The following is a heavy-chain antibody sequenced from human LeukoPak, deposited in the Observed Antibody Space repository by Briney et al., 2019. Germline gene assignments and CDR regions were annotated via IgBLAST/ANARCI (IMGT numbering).Heavy chain of an antibody. CDR1: GGSITSSGYF. Sequence: SQTLSLTCTVSGGSITSSGYFWTWIRQPAGKGLEWPGRMQTSGNTNYNPSLKGRVTISIDMSKNQFSLKLSSVTAADTAVYYCARGLSDAWEVQAYWGQGTLVTVSS. CDR2: MQTSGNT. D-gene: IGHD1-26*01. V-gene: IGHV4-61*02. CDR3: ARGLSDAWEVQAY. J-gene: IGHJ4*02.